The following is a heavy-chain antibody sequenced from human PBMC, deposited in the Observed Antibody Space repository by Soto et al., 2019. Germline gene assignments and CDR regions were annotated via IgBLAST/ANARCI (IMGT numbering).Heavy chain of an antibody. Sequence: SETLSLTCTVSGGSISSGDYYWSWIRQPPGKGLEWIGYIYYSGSTYYNPSLKSRVTISVDTSNNQFSLKLSSVTAADTAVYYCARGGSCGGDCYPYYYYGMDVWGQGTTVTVSS. J-gene: IGHJ6*02. CDR1: GGSISSGDYY. CDR3: ARGGSCGGDCYPYYYYGMDV. V-gene: IGHV4-30-4*01. CDR2: IYYSGST. D-gene: IGHD2-21*02.